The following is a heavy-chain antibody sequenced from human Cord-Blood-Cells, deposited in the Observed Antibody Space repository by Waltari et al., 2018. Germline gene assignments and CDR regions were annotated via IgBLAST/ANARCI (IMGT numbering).Heavy chain of an antibody. CDR1: GFTFSSYS. J-gene: IGHJ3*02. Sequence: EVQLVESGGGLVKPGGSLRLSCAASGFTFSSYSMNWVRQAPGKGLECVSSISSSSIYIYYADSVKGRFTISRDNAKNSLYLQMNSLRAEDTAVYYCASTNRGRYDFWSGNAFDIWGQGTMVTVSS. CDR3: ASTNRGRYDFWSGNAFDI. V-gene: IGHV3-21*01. D-gene: IGHD3-3*01. CDR2: ISSSSIYI.